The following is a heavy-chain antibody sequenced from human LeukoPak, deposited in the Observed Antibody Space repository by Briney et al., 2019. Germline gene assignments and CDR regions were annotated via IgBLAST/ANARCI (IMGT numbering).Heavy chain of an antibody. CDR3: ARVTGYMIEDYFDY. Sequence: PSQTLSLTCTVSGDSISSGDYYWSWIRQPPGKGLEWIGYIYYSGSTNYNPSLKSRVTISVDTSKNQFSLKLNSVTAADTAVYYCARVTGYMIEDYFDYWGQGTLVTVSS. V-gene: IGHV4-61*08. D-gene: IGHD3-9*01. J-gene: IGHJ4*02. CDR2: IYYSGST. CDR1: GDSISSGDYY.